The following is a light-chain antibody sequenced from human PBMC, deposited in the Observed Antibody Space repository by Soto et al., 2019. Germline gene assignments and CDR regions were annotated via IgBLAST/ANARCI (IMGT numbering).Light chain of an antibody. V-gene: IGKV3-20*01. CDR3: QQYVSSVT. CDR1: QSVDSSF. J-gene: IGKJ1*01. CDR2: GAS. Sequence: EIVLTQSPGSLSLSPGERATLSCRASQSVDSSFFAWYQQKPGQAPRLLIYGASNRATGIPDRFSGRGSGTDFPLTITGVEPEDFAVYYCQQYVSSVTFGQGTKVEIK.